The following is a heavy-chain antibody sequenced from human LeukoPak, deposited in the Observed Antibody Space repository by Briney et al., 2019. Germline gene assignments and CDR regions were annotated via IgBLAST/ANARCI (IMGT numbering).Heavy chain of an antibody. V-gene: IGHV4-59*12. CDR2: IYYSGST. D-gene: IGHD3-16*02. J-gene: IGHJ4*02. CDR1: GGSISSYY. Sequence: SETLSLTCTVSGGSISSYYWSWIRQPPGKGLEWIGYIYYSGSTNYNPSLKSRVTISVDTSKNQFSLKLSSVTAADTAVYYCARNRYDYVWGSYRHDYWGQGTLVTVSS. CDR3: ARNRYDYVWGSYRHDY.